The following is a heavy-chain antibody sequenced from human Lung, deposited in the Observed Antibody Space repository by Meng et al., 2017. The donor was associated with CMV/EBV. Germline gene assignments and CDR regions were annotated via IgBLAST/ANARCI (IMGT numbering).Heavy chain of an antibody. CDR3: AKDDNGYTGEGGY. CDR1: GFTLSSHA. Sequence: GGSXRLXXATSGFTLSSHAMSWVRQAPGKGLEWVSVIYWDGVETYYADSVRGRFTTFRDNSKNMVFLQMNSLRAEDTAVYYCAKDDNGYTGEGGYWGQGTLVXVSS. D-gene: IGHD5-24*01. CDR2: IYWDGVET. V-gene: IGHV3-23*03. J-gene: IGHJ4*02.